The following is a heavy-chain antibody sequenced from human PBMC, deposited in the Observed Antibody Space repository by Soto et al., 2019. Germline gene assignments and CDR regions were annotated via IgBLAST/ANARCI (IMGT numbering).Heavy chain of an antibody. J-gene: IGHJ4*02. CDR2: ISGSGGST. V-gene: IGHV3-23*01. D-gene: IGHD3-22*01. CDR3: ARLTMIVVVITRFDY. CDR1: GFTFSSYA. Sequence: GGSLRLSCAASGFTFSSYAMSWVRQAPGKGLEWVSAISGSGGSTYYADSVKGRFTISRDNSKNTLYLQMNSLRAEDTAVYYCARLTMIVVVITRFDYWGQGTLVTVSS.